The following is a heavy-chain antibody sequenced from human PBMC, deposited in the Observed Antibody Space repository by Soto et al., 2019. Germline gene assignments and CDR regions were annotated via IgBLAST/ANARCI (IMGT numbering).Heavy chain of an antibody. CDR1: GGSISSGGYY. CDR3: ARVPRAAAGIPARNYFDY. D-gene: IGHD6-13*01. J-gene: IGHJ4*02. CDR2: IYYSGST. Sequence: QVQLQESGPGLVKPSQTLSLTCTVSGGSISSGGYYWRWIRQHPGKGLEWIGYIYYSGSTYYNPSLKSRVTISVDTSKNQYSLKLSSVTAADTAVYYCARVPRAAAGIPARNYFDYWGQGTLVTVSS. V-gene: IGHV4-31*03.